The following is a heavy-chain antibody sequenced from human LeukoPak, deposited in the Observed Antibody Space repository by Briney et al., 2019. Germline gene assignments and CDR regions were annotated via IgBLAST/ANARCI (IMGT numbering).Heavy chain of an antibody. CDR3: VRDRSTDFWTGYYTNYFDY. D-gene: IGHD3/OR15-3a*01. J-gene: IGHJ4*02. CDR2: IKQDGSEK. Sequence: GGSLRLSCAASGFTLSSYYMSWVRQAPGKGLEWVANIKQDGSEKYYVDSVKGRFTISRDNAKNSLYLQMNSLRAEDTAVYYCVRDRSTDFWTGYYTNYFDYWGQGTLVTVSS. CDR1: GFTLSSYY. V-gene: IGHV3-7*01.